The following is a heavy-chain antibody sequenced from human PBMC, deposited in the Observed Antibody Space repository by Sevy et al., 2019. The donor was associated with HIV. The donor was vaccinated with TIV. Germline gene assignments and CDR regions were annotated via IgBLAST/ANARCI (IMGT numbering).Heavy chain of an antibody. CDR2: IRNRANSYTT. D-gene: IGHD2-15*01. J-gene: IGHJ6*03. CDR1: GFTFSDHY. V-gene: IGHV3-72*01. CDR3: VRGPNCGVGGCQQISPYCLDV. Sequence: GGSLRLSCAASGFTFSDHYVDWVRQAPGKGLEWVGRIRNRANSYTTEYAASVKGRFTISRDDSRNSVYLQMNSLKTQDSAVYYCVRGPNCGVGGCQQISPYCLDVWGKGATVTVSS.